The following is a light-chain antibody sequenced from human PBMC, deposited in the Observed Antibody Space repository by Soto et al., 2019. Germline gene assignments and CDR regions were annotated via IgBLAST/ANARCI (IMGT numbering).Light chain of an antibody. V-gene: IGKV3-20*01. CDR1: QSISSIY. J-gene: IGKJ2*01. CDR2: GVS. CDR3: QQRKT. Sequence: EVALTQSPGTLSLSPEERATLSCSASQSISSIYLAWYQQRPRQAQRLRIYGVSSMPTGTTDRCSGSGSGTDFSPTSRRGEPEEFSVYYGQQRKTFGQGTKREIK.